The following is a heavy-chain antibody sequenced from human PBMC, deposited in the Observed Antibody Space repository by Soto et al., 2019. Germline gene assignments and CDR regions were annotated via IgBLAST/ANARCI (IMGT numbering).Heavy chain of an antibody. CDR3: ATGRHDYGDYAIDY. CDR2: INPSGGST. D-gene: IGHD4-17*01. CDR1: GYTFTSYY. Sequence: QVQLVQSGAEVKKPGASVKVSCKASGYTFTSYYMHWVRQAPGQGLEWMVIINPSGGSTSYAQKCQGRVTMTRDTSTSTVYMELSGLRSEDTAVYYCATGRHDYGDYAIDYWGQGTLVTVSS. J-gene: IGHJ4*02. V-gene: IGHV1-46*01.